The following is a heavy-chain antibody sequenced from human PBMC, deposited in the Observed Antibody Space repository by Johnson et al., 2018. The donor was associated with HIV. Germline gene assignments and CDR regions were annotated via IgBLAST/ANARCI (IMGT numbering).Heavy chain of an antibody. D-gene: IGHD1-7*01. CDR3: ARVRRKNWNLGDPFDI. CDR1: GFTFSDYY. J-gene: IGHJ3*02. V-gene: IGHV3-11*04. CDR2: ISSRGSTI. Sequence: QVQLVESGGGLVKPGGSLRLSCAASGFTFSDYYMSWIRQAPGKGLEWVSYISSRGSTIYYADSVKGRFTISRYNAKNLLYLQMNSLRAEDTAVYFCARVRRKNWNLGDPFDIWGQGTMVTVSS.